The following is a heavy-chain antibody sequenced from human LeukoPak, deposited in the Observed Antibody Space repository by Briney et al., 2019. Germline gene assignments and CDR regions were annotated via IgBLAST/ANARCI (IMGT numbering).Heavy chain of an antibody. CDR3: ARPGAAAGHFQH. D-gene: IGHD6-13*01. V-gene: IGHV4-39*07. CDR2: IYHSGST. CDR1: GGSISSGDYY. Sequence: PSQTLSLTCTVSGGSISSGDYYWGWIRQPPGKGLEWIGSIYHSGSTYYNPSLKSRVTISVDTSKNQFSLKLSSVTAADTAVYYCARPGAAAGHFQHWGQGTLVTVSS. J-gene: IGHJ1*01.